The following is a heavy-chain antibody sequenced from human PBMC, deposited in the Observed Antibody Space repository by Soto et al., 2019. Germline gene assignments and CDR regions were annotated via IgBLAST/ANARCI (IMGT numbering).Heavy chain of an antibody. CDR1: GFTFSSYA. V-gene: IGHV3-23*01. Sequence: EVQLLESGGGLVQPGGSLRLSCAASGFTFSSYAMSWVRQAPGKGLEWVSAISGSGGSTYYADSVKGRFTISRDNAKTTLYLQMNSLRAEDTAVYYCAKGIAVALYNWFDPWGQGTLVTVSS. CDR3: AKGIAVALYNWFDP. CDR2: ISGSGGST. J-gene: IGHJ5*02. D-gene: IGHD6-19*01.